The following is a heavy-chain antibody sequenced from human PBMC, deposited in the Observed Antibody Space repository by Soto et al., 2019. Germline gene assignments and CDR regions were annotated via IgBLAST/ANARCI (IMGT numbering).Heavy chain of an antibody. CDR2: ISGSGGST. CDR1: GFTFGSYA. D-gene: IGHD1-26*01. V-gene: IGHV3-23*01. CDR3: AKDRGN. Sequence: GGSLSLSCAASGFTFGSYAMSWVRQAPGKGLEWVAAISGSGGSTYYADSVKGRLTISTDKSKNTLYLHMNSLRAEDTAVYYCAKDRGNWGQGTLVTVSS. J-gene: IGHJ4*02.